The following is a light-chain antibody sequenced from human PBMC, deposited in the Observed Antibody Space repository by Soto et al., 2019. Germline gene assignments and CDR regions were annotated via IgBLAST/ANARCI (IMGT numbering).Light chain of an antibody. CDR1: SSDVGSYNL. CDR2: EGS. Sequence: QSALTQPXSXSXSPGQXITXXCTGTSSDVGSYNLVSWYQQHPGKAPKLMIYEGSKRPSGVSNRFSGSKSGNTASLTISGLQAEDEADYYCCSYAGSRVFGGGTKLTVL. V-gene: IGLV2-23*01. CDR3: CSYAGSRV. J-gene: IGLJ3*02.